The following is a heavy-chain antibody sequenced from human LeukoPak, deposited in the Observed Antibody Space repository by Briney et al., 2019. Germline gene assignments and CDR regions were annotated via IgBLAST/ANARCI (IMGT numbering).Heavy chain of an antibody. CDR1: GYTFTSYY. D-gene: IGHD3-22*01. Sequence: ASMKLSCKASGYTFTSYYMHWVRQAPGQGLEWMGIINPSGGSTSYAKKMQGRLTLSRDTSTRTVYMELSSLRSEDTAVYYCATEDSPEPYDSSGSFDYWGQGTLVTVSS. V-gene: IGHV1-46*04. CDR3: ATEDSPEPYDSSGSFDY. CDR2: INPSGGST. J-gene: IGHJ4*02.